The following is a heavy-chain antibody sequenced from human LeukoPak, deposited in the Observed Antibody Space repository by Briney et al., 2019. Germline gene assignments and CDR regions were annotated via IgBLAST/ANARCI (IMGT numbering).Heavy chain of an antibody. CDR2: INTAGSST. J-gene: IGHJ4*02. CDR3: AKGGYTYGGRLFDY. CDR1: GFTFSFYW. D-gene: IGHD5-18*01. V-gene: IGHV3-74*01. Sequence: GGSLRLSCAASGFTFSFYWMHWVRQAPGKGLVWVSRINTAGSSTSYADSVKGRFTISRDNAKNTLYLQMNSLRAEDTAVYYCAKGGYTYGGRLFDYWGQGTLVTVSS.